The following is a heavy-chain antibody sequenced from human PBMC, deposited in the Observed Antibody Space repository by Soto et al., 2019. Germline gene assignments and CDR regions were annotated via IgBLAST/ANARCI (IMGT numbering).Heavy chain of an antibody. Sequence: PVGSLRLSCAASGFTFSDHYMDWVRQAPGKGLEWVGRTRNKANSYTTEYAASVKGRFTISRDDSKNSLYLQMNSLKTEDTAVYYCARAQMGYFDYWGQGTLVTVSS. J-gene: IGHJ4*02. D-gene: IGHD1-26*01. V-gene: IGHV3-72*01. CDR2: TRNKANSYTT. CDR3: ARAQMGYFDY. CDR1: GFTFSDHY.